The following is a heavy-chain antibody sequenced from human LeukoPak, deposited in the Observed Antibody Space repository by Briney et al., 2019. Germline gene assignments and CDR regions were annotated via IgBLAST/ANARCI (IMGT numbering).Heavy chain of an antibody. CDR3: ARRAQYYYDSSGYPY. Sequence: PSETLSLTCAVYGGSFSGYYWSWIRQPPGKGLEWIGEINHSGSTNYNPSLKSRVTISVDTSKNQFSLKLSSVTAADTAVYYCARRAQYYYDSSGYPYWGQGTLVTVSS. CDR2: INHSGST. D-gene: IGHD3-22*01. CDR1: GGSFSGYY. J-gene: IGHJ4*02. V-gene: IGHV4-34*01.